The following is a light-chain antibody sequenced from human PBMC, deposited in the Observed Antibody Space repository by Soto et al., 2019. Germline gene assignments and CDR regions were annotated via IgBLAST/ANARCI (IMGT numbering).Light chain of an antibody. Sequence: QPVLTQPPSVSGAPGQRVTISCTGTSSNIGADYNVHWYRQVPGTAPKLLIYGNSDRPSGVPDRFSGSKSGPSASLAITGLQTEDEADYYCQSYDTGLRGMVFGGGTKVTVL. V-gene: IGLV1-40*01. J-gene: IGLJ2*01. CDR1: SSNIGADYN. CDR3: QSYDTGLRGMV. CDR2: GNS.